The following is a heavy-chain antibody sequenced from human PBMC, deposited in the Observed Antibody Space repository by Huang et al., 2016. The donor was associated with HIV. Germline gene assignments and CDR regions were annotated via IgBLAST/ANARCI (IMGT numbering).Heavy chain of an antibody. D-gene: IGHD6-13*01. Sequence: QVQLVQSGAEVKKPGASVTISCKASGFSILIYYIHGVRQAPGQGLEWMGIVNPSGGGADYAQKFKGRVTMTRDTSTRTLYMELISLRSEDTAVYYCAREGITPSGTEVSGFDFWGQGTPVSVSS. CDR1: GFSILIYY. CDR3: AREGITPSGTEVSGFDF. V-gene: IGHV1-46*03. CDR2: VNPSGGGA. J-gene: IGHJ5*01.